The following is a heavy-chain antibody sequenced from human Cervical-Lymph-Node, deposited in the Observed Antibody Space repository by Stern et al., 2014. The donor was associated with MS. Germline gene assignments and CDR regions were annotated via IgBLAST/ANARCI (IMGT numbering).Heavy chain of an antibody. Sequence: VQLVESGGGVVQPGRSLRLSCAASGFTFDNYPMHWVRQPPGKGLEWVTFISYAGSSEDYAASVQGRFTISRDNSKNPLYLQLNSLRAEDTAVYYCARGGRGSGLDYGGQGTLVTVPS. CDR1: GFTFDNYP. CDR3: ARGGRGSGLDY. V-gene: IGHV3-30-3*01. D-gene: IGHD6-19*01. CDR2: ISYAGSSE. J-gene: IGHJ4*02.